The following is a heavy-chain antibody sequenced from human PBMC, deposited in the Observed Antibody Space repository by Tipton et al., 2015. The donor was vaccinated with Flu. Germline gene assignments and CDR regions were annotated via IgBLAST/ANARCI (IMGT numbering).Heavy chain of an antibody. CDR3: AGGDSSGYYPIDY. V-gene: IGHV3-48*03. Sequence: SLRLSCAASGFTFSSYEMNWVRQAPGKGLEWVSYISSSGSTVYYADSVKGRFTISRDNAKNSLYLQMNSLRAEDTAVYYCAGGDSSGYYPIDYWGQGTLVAASS. D-gene: IGHD3-22*01. J-gene: IGHJ4*02. CDR1: GFTFSSYE. CDR2: ISSSGSTV.